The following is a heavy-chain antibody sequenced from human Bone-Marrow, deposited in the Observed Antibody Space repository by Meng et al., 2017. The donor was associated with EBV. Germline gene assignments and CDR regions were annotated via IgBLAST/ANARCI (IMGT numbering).Heavy chain of an antibody. CDR2: ISYDGSKQ. CDR1: GFTFSGYA. CDR3: AKERRGFYAEH. V-gene: IGHV3-30*18. D-gene: IGHD3-16*01. Sequence: QVQLVESGGGVVQPGTSLRLSCAASGFTFSGYAMHWVRQAPGKGLEWVSLISYDGSKQLYTDSVKGRFTISRDDSKNTLYLDMNSLRLDDTAMYYCAKERRGFYAEHWGQGTLVTVFS. J-gene: IGHJ1*01.